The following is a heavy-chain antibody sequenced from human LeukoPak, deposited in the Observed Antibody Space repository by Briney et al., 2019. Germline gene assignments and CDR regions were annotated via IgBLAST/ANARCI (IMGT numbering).Heavy chain of an antibody. CDR2: IIPILGIA. V-gene: IGHV1-69*04. Sequence: ASVKVSCKASGGTFSSYAISWVRQAPGQGLEWMGRIIPILGIANYAQKFQGRVTITADKSTSTAYMELSSLRSEDTAVYYCAREAVVPDAFDIWGQGTMVTVSS. CDR3: AREAVVPDAFDI. CDR1: GGTFSSYA. D-gene: IGHD4-23*01. J-gene: IGHJ3*02.